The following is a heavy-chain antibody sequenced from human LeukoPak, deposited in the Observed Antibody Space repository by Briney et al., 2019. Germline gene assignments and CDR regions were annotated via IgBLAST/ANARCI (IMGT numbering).Heavy chain of an antibody. CDR3: ALNREWLLPFDY. J-gene: IGHJ4*02. V-gene: IGHV3-23*01. Sequence: GGSLRLSCAASGFTFSSHAMSWVRQAPGKGLEWVSAISGSGGSTYYADSVKGRFTISRDNSKNTLYLQMNSLRAEDTAVYYCALNREWLLPFDYWGQGTLVTVSS. CDR2: ISGSGGST. CDR1: GFTFSSHA. D-gene: IGHD3-3*01.